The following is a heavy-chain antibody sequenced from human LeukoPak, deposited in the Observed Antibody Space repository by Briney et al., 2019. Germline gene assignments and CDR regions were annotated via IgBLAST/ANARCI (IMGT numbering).Heavy chain of an antibody. CDR3: ARIRTMIVVTGAFDI. J-gene: IGHJ3*02. V-gene: IGHV4-39*02. CDR2: IYYSGST. D-gene: IGHD3-22*01. CDR1: AGSISSSSYY. Sequence: AETLSLTCTVSAGSISSSSYYWGWILQPPGRGLEWIGSIYYSGSTYYNPSLKSRLTISVDTSKNHFSLELSSVTAADTAVYYCARIRTMIVVTGAFDIWGQGTMVTVSS.